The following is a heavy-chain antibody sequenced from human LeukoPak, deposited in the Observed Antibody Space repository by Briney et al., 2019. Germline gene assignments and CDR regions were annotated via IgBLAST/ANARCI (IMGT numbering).Heavy chain of an antibody. V-gene: IGHV7-4-1*02. D-gene: IGHD3-9*01. CDR3: ARDDYYDILTGYQGAFDI. J-gene: IGHJ3*02. Sequence: AASVKVSCKASGYTFTSYAMNWVRQAPGQGLEWMGWINTNTGNPTYAQGFTGRFVFSLDTSVSTTYLQISSLKAEDTAVYYCARDDYYDILTGYQGAFDIWGQGTMVTVSS. CDR2: INTNTGNP. CDR1: GYTFTSYA.